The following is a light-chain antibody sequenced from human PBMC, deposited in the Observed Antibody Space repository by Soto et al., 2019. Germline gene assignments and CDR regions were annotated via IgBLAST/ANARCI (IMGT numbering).Light chain of an antibody. CDR2: GNS. V-gene: IGLV1-40*01. CDR3: QSYDSNLSVV. J-gene: IGLJ2*01. CDR1: SSNIGTGYD. Sequence: QSVLTQPPSVSGAPGQRVTISCTGSSSNIGTGYDVHWYRQLPGTAPKLLIYGNSNRPSGVPDRFSGSKSGTSASLAITGLQAEDEADYYCQSYDSNLSVVFGGGTQLTVL.